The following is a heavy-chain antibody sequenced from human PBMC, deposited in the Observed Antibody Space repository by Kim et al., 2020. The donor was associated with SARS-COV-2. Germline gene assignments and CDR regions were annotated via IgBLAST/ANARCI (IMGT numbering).Heavy chain of an antibody. D-gene: IGHD5-18*01. J-gene: IGHJ4*02. CDR2: IRSKAYGGTT. CDR3: TAILFGTAMVDY. V-gene: IGHV3-49*03. CDR1: GFTFGDYA. Sequence: GGSLRLSCTASGFTFGDYAMSWFRQAPGKGLEWVGFIRSKAYGGTTEYASSVKGRFTISRDDSKSIAYLQMNSLKTEDTAVYYCTAILFGTAMVDYWGQGTLVTVSS.